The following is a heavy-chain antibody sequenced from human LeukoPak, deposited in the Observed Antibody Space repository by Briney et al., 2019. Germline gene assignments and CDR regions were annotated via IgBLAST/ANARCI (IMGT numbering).Heavy chain of an antibody. Sequence: PSETLSLTCTVSGGSISSYYWSWIRQPPGKGLEWIGYIYYSGSTNYNPSLKSRVTISVDTSKNQFSLKLSSVTAADTAVYYCARGAARPGGYFDYWGQGTLVTVSS. D-gene: IGHD6-6*01. V-gene: IGHV4-59*08. CDR1: GGSISSYY. CDR3: ARGAARPGGYFDY. CDR2: IYYSGST. J-gene: IGHJ4*02.